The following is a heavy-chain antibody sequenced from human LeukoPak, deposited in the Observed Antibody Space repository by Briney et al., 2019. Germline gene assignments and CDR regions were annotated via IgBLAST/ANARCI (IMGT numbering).Heavy chain of an antibody. CDR3: ARGPDNYSSGWFDKGFRFRGPYYMDV. CDR1: GFTVSSNY. Sequence: GGSLRLSCAASGFTVSSNYMSWVRQAPGKGLEWVSVIYSGGSTYYADSVKGRFTISRDNSKNTLYLQMNSLRAEDTAVYYCARGPDNYSSGWFDKGFRFRGPYYMDVWGKGTTVTVSS. CDR2: IYSGGST. J-gene: IGHJ6*03. V-gene: IGHV3-53*01. D-gene: IGHD6-19*01.